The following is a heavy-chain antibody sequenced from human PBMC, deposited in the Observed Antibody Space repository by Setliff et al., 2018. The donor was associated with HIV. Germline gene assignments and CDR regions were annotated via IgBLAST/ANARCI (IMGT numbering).Heavy chain of an antibody. V-gene: IGHV4-4*07. CDR3: ARRTFGSGRIDP. D-gene: IGHD3-16*01. J-gene: IGHJ5*02. CDR1: GGSISSYY. Sequence: SETLSLTCTVSGGSISSYYWSWIRQPAGKGLEWIGHIYTDGSTNFNPSLRSRVTISADTPKNQLSLNLDSVTTTDTAVYYCARRTFGSGRIDPWGQGTLVTVSS. CDR2: IYTDGST.